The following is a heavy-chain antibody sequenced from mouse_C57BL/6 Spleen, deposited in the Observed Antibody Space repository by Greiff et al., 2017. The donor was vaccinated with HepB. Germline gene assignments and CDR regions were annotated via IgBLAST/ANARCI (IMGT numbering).Heavy chain of an antibody. D-gene: IGHD4-1*01. V-gene: IGHV5-17*01. CDR1: GFTFSDYG. J-gene: IGHJ3*01. CDR2: ISSGSSTI. Sequence: EVQVVESGGGLVKPGGSLKLSCAASGFTFSDYGMHWVRQAPEKGLEWVAYISSGSSTIYYADTVKGRFTISRDNAKNTLFLQMTSLRSEDTAMYYCAKELTGIAYWGQGTLVTVSA. CDR3: AKELTGIAY.